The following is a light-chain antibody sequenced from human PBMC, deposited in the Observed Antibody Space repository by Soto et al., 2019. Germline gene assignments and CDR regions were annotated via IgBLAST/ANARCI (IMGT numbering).Light chain of an antibody. J-gene: IGKJ3*01. V-gene: IGKV3-11*01. Sequence: IVLTQSPATLSLSPGERATLSCRASQSVSKSLAWYQQKPGQAPRLLIYTTSNRATGIPARFSGSGSRTDFTLTISSLEPEDFAVYYCQQGNNWPIFTFGPGTKVDNK. CDR2: TTS. CDR1: QSVSKS. CDR3: QQGNNWPIFT.